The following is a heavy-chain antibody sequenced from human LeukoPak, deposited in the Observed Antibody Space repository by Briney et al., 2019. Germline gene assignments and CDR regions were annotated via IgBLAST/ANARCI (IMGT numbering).Heavy chain of an antibody. V-gene: IGHV3-21*04. Sequence: PGGSLRLSCAASGFTFSSYSMNWVRQAPGKGLEWVSSISSSSSYIYYADSVKGRFTISRDNAKNSLYLQMNSLRTEDTALYYCAKDSTRFLEWLDAFDIWGQGTMVTVSS. D-gene: IGHD3-3*01. CDR2: ISSSSSYI. CDR1: GFTFSSYS. J-gene: IGHJ3*02. CDR3: AKDSTRFLEWLDAFDI.